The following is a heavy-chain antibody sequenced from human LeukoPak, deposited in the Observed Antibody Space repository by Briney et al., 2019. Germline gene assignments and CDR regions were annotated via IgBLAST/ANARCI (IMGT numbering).Heavy chain of an antibody. CDR3: AKMKGHPLPKYYMDV. CDR2: ISGSADWT. D-gene: IGHD1-26*01. J-gene: IGHJ6*01. CDR1: GFTFRSKA. Sequence: GGSLRLSCAASGFTFRSKAMSWVRQAPGKGLEWVSGISGSADWTDYGESVKGRFTISRDNSKNTLHLQMNSLRAEDTAIYYCAKMKGHPLPKYYMDVWGQGTTVTVSS. V-gene: IGHV3-23*01.